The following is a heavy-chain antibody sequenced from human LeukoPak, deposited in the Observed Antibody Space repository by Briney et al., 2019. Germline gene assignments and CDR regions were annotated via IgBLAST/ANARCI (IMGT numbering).Heavy chain of an antibody. Sequence: GGSLRLSCAASGFTFSSYAMSWVRQAPGKGLEWVSGISGSGGSTYYADADFVKGRFAISRDNSKNTVYLQMNSLRAEDTAVYYCAKEGPVWGSYPTDNWGLGTLVTVSS. CDR1: GFTFSSYA. J-gene: IGHJ4*02. V-gene: IGHV3-23*01. D-gene: IGHD3-16*02. CDR3: AKEGPVWGSYPTDN. CDR2: ISGSGGST.